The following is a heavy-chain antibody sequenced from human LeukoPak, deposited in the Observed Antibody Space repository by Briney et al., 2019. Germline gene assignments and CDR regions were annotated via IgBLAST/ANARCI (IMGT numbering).Heavy chain of an antibody. CDR3: ARAPRGLLGSDHYYFDY. Sequence: ASVKVSCKASGFTVTGYFIHWVRQAPGQGLEWMGWVHLRSGGTNSAQKIQGRVTMTRDTSISTAYMELSSLRSDDTAVYYCARAPRGLLGSDHYYFDYWGQGTLVTVSS. V-gene: IGHV1-2*02. J-gene: IGHJ4*02. D-gene: IGHD1-26*01. CDR1: GFTVTGYF. CDR2: VHLRSGGT.